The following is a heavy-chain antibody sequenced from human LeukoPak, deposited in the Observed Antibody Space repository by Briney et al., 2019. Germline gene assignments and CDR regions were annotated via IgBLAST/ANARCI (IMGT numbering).Heavy chain of an antibody. CDR2: INSDGSEG. CDR3: AVVVVITY. D-gene: IGHD3-22*01. Sequence: GGSLRLSCAVSGFTFSGFWMSWSRQAPGKGLEWVASINSDGSEGYYADVVKGRFTISRDNAKNSLYLQINSLRAEDTAVYYCAVVVVITYWGQGTLVTVSS. V-gene: IGHV3-7*03. CDR1: GFTFSGFW. J-gene: IGHJ4*02.